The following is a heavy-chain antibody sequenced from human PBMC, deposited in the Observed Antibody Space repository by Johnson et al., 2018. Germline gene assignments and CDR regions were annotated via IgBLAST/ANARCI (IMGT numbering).Heavy chain of an antibody. CDR3: TRARREYQLPYFYYYMDV. J-gene: IGHJ6*03. V-gene: IGHV3-49*03. D-gene: IGHD2-2*01. CDR2: IKSKAFGGTT. CDR1: GFSFGDSA. Sequence: VQLLETGGGLVQPGRSLSLSCSASGFSFGDSAMSWFRQAPGKGLEWVGFIKSKAFGGTTEYAASVRGRFAISRDDSKSIAYLQMNSLKTEDTAVYYCTRARREYQLPYFYYYMDVWGKGTTVTVS.